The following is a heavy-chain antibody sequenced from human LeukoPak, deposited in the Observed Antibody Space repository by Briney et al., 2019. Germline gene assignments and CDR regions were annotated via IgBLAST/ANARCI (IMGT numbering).Heavy chain of an antibody. CDR1: GGSISSYY. CDR3: ARYIVSYPHDAFDI. J-gene: IGHJ3*02. CDR2: IYYSGST. V-gene: IGHV4-59*01. D-gene: IGHD1-26*01. Sequence: SETLSLTCTVSGGSISSYYWSWIRQPPGKGLEWIGYIYYSGSTSYNPSLKSRVTISVDTSKKQFSLKLSSVTAADTAFYYCARYIVSYPHDAFDIWGQGTTVTVSS.